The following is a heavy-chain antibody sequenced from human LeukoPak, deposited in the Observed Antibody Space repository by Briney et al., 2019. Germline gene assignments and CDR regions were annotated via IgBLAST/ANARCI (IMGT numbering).Heavy chain of an antibody. Sequence: SETLSLTCTVSGGSISSGGYYWSWIRQHPGKGLEWIGYIYYSGSTYYNPSLKSRVTISVDTSKHQFSLKLSSVTAADTAVYYCARRMYGGSYFDYWGQGTLVTVSS. CDR3: ARRMYGGSYFDY. J-gene: IGHJ4*02. CDR1: GGSISSGGYY. D-gene: IGHD4-23*01. CDR2: IYYSGST. V-gene: IGHV4-31*03.